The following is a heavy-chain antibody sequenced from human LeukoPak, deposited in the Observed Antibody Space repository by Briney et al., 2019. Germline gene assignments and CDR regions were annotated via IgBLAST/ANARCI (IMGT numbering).Heavy chain of an antibody. Sequence: SETLSLTCTVSGGSISSDSRHWSWIRQPAGKRQEWIGRIYGSGYANYNPSLKSRVTMSVDTSKNQFSLKLDSVTASDTAVYYCATGVLIINWFDHWGQGSLVTVSS. D-gene: IGHD3-10*01. CDR3: ATGVLIINWFDH. CDR1: GGSISSDSRH. J-gene: IGHJ5*02. CDR2: IYGSGYA. V-gene: IGHV4-61*02.